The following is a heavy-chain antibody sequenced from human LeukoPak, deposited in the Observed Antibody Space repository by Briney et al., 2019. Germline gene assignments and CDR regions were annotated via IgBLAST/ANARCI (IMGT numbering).Heavy chain of an antibody. D-gene: IGHD2-21*01. CDR3: ATASSSYCGDDCHSVYRSMDI. Sequence: PGGSLRLSCAASGLTFSKYGLNWVRQAPGKGLEWVATMSYDGREKYHADSVKGRFTISRDNSKSTLYLQMNGLRPEDTAIYYCATASSSYCGDDCHSVYRSMDIWGKGTTVTVSS. CDR1: GLTFSKYG. V-gene: IGHV3-30*04. J-gene: IGHJ6*03. CDR2: MSYDGREK.